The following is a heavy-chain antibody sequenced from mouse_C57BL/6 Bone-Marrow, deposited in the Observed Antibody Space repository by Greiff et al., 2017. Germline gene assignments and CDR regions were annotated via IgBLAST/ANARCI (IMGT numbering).Heavy chain of an antibody. V-gene: IGHV5-12*01. CDR3: ARHDGYSPYYAMDY. CDR1: GFTFSDYY. CDR2: ISNGGGST. D-gene: IGHD2-3*01. J-gene: IGHJ4*01. Sequence: EVKLVESGGGLVQPGGSLKLSCAASGFTFSDYYMYWVRQTPEKRLEWVAYISNGGGSTYYPDTVKGRFTLSRDNAKNTLYLQMSRLKSEDTAMYYCARHDGYSPYYAMDYWGQGTSVTVSS.